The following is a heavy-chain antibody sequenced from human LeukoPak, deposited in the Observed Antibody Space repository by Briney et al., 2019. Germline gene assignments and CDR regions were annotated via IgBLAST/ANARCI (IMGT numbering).Heavy chain of an antibody. CDR2: INHSGST. D-gene: IGHD6-19*01. J-gene: IGHJ6*03. V-gene: IGHV4-34*01. CDR3: ASGGYSSGWYPVYYYYYMDV. CDR1: GVSFSGYY. Sequence: SETLSFTCGVYGVSFSGYYWSWLRQPPGTGLEWIGEINHSGSTNYNPSLKSRVTISVDTSKNQFSLKLSSVTAADTAVYYCASGGYSSGWYPVYYYYYMDVWGKGTTVTISS.